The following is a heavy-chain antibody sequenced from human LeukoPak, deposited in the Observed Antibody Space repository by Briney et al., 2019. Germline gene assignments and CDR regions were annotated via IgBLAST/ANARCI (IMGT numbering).Heavy chain of an antibody. Sequence: ASVKVSCKASGYTFSDYFVHWVRQAPGQGLEWMGRINPKSGVTKYTQKFQGRVTIVRDTATSTVYMHLSSLTSDDTAVYFCARGWGSLYYCDFWGQGTLVTVST. CDR1: GYTFSDYF. CDR2: INPKSGVT. J-gene: IGHJ4*02. V-gene: IGHV1-2*06. D-gene: IGHD3-16*01. CDR3: ARGWGSLYYCDF.